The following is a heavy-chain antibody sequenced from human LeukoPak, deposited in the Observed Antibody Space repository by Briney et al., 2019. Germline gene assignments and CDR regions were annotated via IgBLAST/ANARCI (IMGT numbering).Heavy chain of an antibody. Sequence: GGSLRLSCAASGFIFDDYGMNWVRQAPGKGLEWVSGINWNGGSTGYADSVKGRFTISRDSAKNSLYLQMNSLRAEDTASYYCARAAHYGDYALVKYYFDYWGQGTLVTVSA. V-gene: IGHV3-20*04. CDR1: GFIFDDYG. CDR3: ARAAHYGDYALVKYYFDY. D-gene: IGHD4-17*01. CDR2: INWNGGST. J-gene: IGHJ4*02.